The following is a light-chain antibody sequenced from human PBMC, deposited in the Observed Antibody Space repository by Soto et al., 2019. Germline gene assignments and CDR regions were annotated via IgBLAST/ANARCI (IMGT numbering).Light chain of an antibody. CDR3: DPDCSLPPGT. CDR2: GAS. Sequence: ELVLTQSPGTLSLSPGERATLSCRASQSVSSNYLAWYQQKPGQAPRFLIYGASSRASGIPDRFSASGSGTDFTLSISTLEPNDCAVYDDDPDCSLPPGTFGQGTKVESK. J-gene: IGKJ1*01. CDR1: QSVSSNY. V-gene: IGKV3-20*01.